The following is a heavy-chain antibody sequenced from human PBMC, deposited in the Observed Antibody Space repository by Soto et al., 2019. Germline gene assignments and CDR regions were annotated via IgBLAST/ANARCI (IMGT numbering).Heavy chain of an antibody. D-gene: IGHD3-22*01. CDR2: IYYSGST. J-gene: IGHJ4*02. Sequence: QVQLQESGPGLVKPSQTLSLTCTVSGGSISSGDYYWSWIRQPPGKGLEWIGYIYYSGSTYYNPSLKSRVTMSVDTSKNQFSLKLSSVTAADTAVYYCARTKKYDSSGYYYFDYWGQGTLVTVSS. CDR3: ARTKKYDSSGYYYFDY. CDR1: GGSISSGDYY. V-gene: IGHV4-30-4*01.